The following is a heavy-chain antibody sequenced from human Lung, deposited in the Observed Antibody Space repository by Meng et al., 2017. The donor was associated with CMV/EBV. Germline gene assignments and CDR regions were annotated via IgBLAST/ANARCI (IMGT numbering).Heavy chain of an antibody. Sequence: SXAASGFTFSSFWMAWVRQAPGKGLEWVGNIKQDESEIQYVGSVKGRFTITRDNAKNSLFLQMNSLRAEDTAVYYCARSMLEVNRYYYGMDVWGEGXPVTFSS. D-gene: IGHD1-1*01. V-gene: IGHV3-7*01. J-gene: IGHJ6*04. CDR1: GFTFSSFW. CDR2: IKQDESEI. CDR3: ARSMLEVNRYYYGMDV.